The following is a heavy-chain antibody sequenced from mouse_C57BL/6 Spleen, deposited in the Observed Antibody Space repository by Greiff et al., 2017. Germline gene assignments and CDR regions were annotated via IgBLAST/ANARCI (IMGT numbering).Heavy chain of an antibody. J-gene: IGHJ2*01. Sequence: QVQLQQPGAELVKPGASVKLSCKASGYTFTSYWMHWVKQRPGRGLEWIGRIDPNSGGTKYNEKFKSKATLTVDKPSSTAYMQLSSLTSEDSAVYYCARCTSYSNYGGYYFDYWCQGTTLTVSS. CDR3: ARCTSYSNYGGYYFDY. CDR2: IDPNSGGT. D-gene: IGHD2-5*01. CDR1: GYTFTSYW. V-gene: IGHV1-72*01.